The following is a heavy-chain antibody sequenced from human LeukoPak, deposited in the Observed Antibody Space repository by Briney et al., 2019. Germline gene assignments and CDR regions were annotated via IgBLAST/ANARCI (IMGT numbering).Heavy chain of an antibody. V-gene: IGHV4-30-2*01. CDR3: ARDYLAARIFDY. CDR1: GDSISSGGYY. Sequence: PSQTLSLTCTVSGDSISSGGYYWSWIRQPPGKGLEWIGYIYHSGSTYYNPSLKSRVTISVDRSKNQFPLELSSVTAADTAVYYCARDYLAARIFDYWGQGTLVTVSS. D-gene: IGHD6-6*01. J-gene: IGHJ4*02. CDR2: IYHSGST.